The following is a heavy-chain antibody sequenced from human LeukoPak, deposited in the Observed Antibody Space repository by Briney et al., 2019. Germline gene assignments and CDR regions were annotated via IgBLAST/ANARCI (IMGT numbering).Heavy chain of an antibody. D-gene: IGHD3-22*01. CDR1: GFIFSGYG. CDR3: ARFGYYDSSAYDY. Sequence: PGGSLRLSCAASGFIFSGYGMHWVRQAPGKGLEWVAVIWYDGSNKYYADSVKGRFTISRDNSKNTMYLQMNSLRAEDTAVYYCARFGYYDSSAYDYWGQGTLVTVSS. J-gene: IGHJ4*02. V-gene: IGHV3-33*01. CDR2: IWYDGSNK.